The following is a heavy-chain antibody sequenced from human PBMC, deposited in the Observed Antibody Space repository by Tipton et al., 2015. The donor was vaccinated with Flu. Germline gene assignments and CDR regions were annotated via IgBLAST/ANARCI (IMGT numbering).Heavy chain of an antibody. V-gene: IGHV4-38-2*02. J-gene: IGHJ5*02. D-gene: IGHD1-26*01. CDR1: GYSISSGYY. CDR2: IYHSGST. Sequence: LRLSCTVSGYSISSGYYWGWIRQPPGKGLEWIGSIYHSGSTYYNPSLKSRVTISVDTSKNQFSLKLSSVTAADTAVYYCARVLPWELRRGWCDPWGQGTLVTVSS. CDR3: ARVLPWELRRGWCDP.